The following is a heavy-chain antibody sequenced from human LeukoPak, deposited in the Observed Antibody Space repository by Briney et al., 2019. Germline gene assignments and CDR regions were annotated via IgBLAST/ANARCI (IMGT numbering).Heavy chain of an antibody. CDR2: ISYDGSNK. J-gene: IGHJ4*02. V-gene: IGHV3-30-3*01. CDR1: GFTFSSYA. D-gene: IGHD1-26*01. Sequence: LGGSLRLSCVASGFTFSSYAMHWVRQAPGKGLEWVAVISYDGSNKYYADSVKGRFTISRDNSKNTLYLQMNSLRAEDTAVYYCARDRVGATDYFDYWGQGTLVTVS. CDR3: ARDRVGATDYFDY.